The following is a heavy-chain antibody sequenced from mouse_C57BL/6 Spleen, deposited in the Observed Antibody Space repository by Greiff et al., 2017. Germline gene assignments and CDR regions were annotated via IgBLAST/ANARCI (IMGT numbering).Heavy chain of an antibody. CDR2: IDPNSGGT. V-gene: IGHV1-72*01. CDR3: ARDSIYDGYSYFDY. CDR1: GYTFTSYW. D-gene: IGHD2-3*01. J-gene: IGHJ2*01. Sequence: QVQLQQPGAELVKPGASVKLSCKASGYTFTSYWMHWVKQRPGRGLGWIGRIDPNSGGTKYNEKFKSKATLTVDKPSSTAYMQLSSLTSEASAVYYCARDSIYDGYSYFDYWGQGTTLTVSS.